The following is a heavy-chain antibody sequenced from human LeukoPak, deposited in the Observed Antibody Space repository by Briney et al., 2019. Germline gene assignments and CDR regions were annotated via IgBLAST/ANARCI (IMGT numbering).Heavy chain of an antibody. Sequence: SETLSLTCAVYGGSFSGYYWGWIRQPPGKGLEWIGEINHSGSTNYNPSLKSRVTISVDTSKNQFSLKLSSVTAADTAVYYCARGGHYYGSGSYYSSRYYFDYWGQGTLVTVSS. J-gene: IGHJ4*02. CDR3: ARGGHYYGSGSYYSSRYYFDY. CDR1: GGSFSGYY. V-gene: IGHV4-34*01. D-gene: IGHD3-10*01. CDR2: INHSGST.